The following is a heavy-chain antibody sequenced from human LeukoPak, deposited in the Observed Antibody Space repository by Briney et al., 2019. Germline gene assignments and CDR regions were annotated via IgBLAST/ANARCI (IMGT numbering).Heavy chain of an antibody. Sequence: GASVKVSCKASGYTFTGYYMHWVRQAPGQGFEWMGWINPNSAGTNYAQNFQGRVTMTRDTSISTAYMELDRLRFDDTAVYYCARDSGEVPDYWGQGTLVTVSS. V-gene: IGHV1-2*02. D-gene: IGHD3-10*01. CDR1: GYTFTGYY. CDR3: ARDSGEVPDY. CDR2: INPNSAGT. J-gene: IGHJ4*02.